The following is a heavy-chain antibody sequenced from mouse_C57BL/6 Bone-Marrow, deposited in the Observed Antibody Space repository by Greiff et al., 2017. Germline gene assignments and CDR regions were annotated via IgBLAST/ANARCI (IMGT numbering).Heavy chain of an antibody. J-gene: IGHJ4*01. D-gene: IGHD2-3*01. CDR3: AREGYFAYYAMDY. CDR1: GYTFTDYY. Sequence: VQLQQPGAELVRPGSSVKISCKASGYTFTDYYINWVKQRPGQGLEWIGWIFPGSGSTYYNEKFKGKATLTVDKSSSTAYMLLSSLTSEDSAVYFCAREGYFAYYAMDYWGQGTSVTVSS. V-gene: IGHV1-75*01. CDR2: IFPGSGST.